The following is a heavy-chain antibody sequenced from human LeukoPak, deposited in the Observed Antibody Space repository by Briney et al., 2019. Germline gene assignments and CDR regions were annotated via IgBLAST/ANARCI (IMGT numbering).Heavy chain of an antibody. CDR2: ISNSGTST. J-gene: IGHJ4*02. D-gene: IGHD6-13*01. CDR1: GFAFGSSA. CDR3: AKALSSSWSRGRYFDS. V-gene: IGHV3-23*01. Sequence: GGSLRLSCAASGFAFGSSAMSWVRQAPGKGLEWVSAISNSGTSTYYADSVKGRFTISRDNSKNTLFLQMNTLRPEDTAVYYCAKALSSSWSRGRYFDSWGQGTLVTVSS.